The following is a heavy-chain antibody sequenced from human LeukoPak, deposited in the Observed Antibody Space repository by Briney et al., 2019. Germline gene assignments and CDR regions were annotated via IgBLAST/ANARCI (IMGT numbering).Heavy chain of an antibody. CDR3: ARTNYGGDSWAIRWFDR. CDR1: GGSISSATYY. J-gene: IGHJ5*02. V-gene: IGHV4-61*02. CDR2: IFPSGST. Sequence: PSQTLSLTCNVSGGSISSATYYWNWIRQPAGQGLEWIGRIFPSGSTNYNPSLRSRVTISLDMSRNQFSLKLNSVTAADTAVYYCARTNYGGDSWAIRWFDRWGQGTLVTVSS. D-gene: IGHD4-23*01.